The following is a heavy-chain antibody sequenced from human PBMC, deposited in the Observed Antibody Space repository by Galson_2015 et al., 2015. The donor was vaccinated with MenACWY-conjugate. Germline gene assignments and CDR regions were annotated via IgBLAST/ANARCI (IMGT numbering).Heavy chain of an antibody. D-gene: IGHD1-1*01. CDR1: GGSLDTYY. J-gene: IGHJ4*02. CDR3: VRGTGLAY. Sequence: SEPLSLTCSVSGGSLDTYYWSWIRQPPGKGLEWIGYVYYGGSTNYNPSLKSRVSISADTSKNQFFLRLTSVTAADTAVYYCVRGTGLAYWGQGTLVSVSS. V-gene: IGHV4-59*01. CDR2: VYYGGST.